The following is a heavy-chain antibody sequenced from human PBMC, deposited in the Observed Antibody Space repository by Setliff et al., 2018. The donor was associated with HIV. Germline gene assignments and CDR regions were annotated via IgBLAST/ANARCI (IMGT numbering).Heavy chain of an antibody. D-gene: IGHD3-10*01. Sequence: PSETLSLTCTVSGGSISRGSYSWGWIRQPPGKGLEWIGSISYTGITNYNPSLKSRITISVDTSKNQFSLKLSSVTAADTAVYYCGRENPGDYWGQGTLVTVSS. CDR2: ISYTGIT. J-gene: IGHJ4*02. CDR1: GGSISRGSYS. CDR3: GRENPGDY. V-gene: IGHV4-39*01.